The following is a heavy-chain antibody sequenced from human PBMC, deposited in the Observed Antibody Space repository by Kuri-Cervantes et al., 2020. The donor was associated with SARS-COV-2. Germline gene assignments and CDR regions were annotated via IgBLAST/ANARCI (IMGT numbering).Heavy chain of an antibody. CDR2: ISSSSSYI. Sequence: GESLKISCAASGFTFSSYSMNWVRQAPGKGLEWVSSISSSSSYIYYADSVKGRFTISRDNAKNSLYLQMNSLRAEDTAVYYCAKSAALRFLEWLSHWGQGTLVTVSS. CDR1: GFTFSSYS. D-gene: IGHD3-3*01. V-gene: IGHV3-21*04. CDR3: AKSAALRFLEWLSH. J-gene: IGHJ4*02.